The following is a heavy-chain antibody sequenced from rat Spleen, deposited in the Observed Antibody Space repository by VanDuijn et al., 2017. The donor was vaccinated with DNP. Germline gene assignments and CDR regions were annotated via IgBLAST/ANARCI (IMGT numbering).Heavy chain of an antibody. V-gene: IGHV4-2*01. CDR3: ARGPNYGDYVDYFDY. Sequence: EVKLVESGGGLVQPGRSLKLSCAASGFNFNDYWMGWVRQAPGKGLEWIGQIKRDSSTINYAPSLKDKFTISRDNAQNTLYLQMSKLGSEDTAIYYCARGPNYGDYVDYFDYWGQGVMVTVSS. J-gene: IGHJ2*01. CDR2: IKRDSSTI. D-gene: IGHD1-11*01. CDR1: GFNFNDYW.